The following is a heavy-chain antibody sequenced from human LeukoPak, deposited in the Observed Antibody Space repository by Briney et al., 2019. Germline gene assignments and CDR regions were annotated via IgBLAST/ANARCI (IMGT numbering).Heavy chain of an antibody. CDR2: IWYDRSNK. CDR3: ARERIAVADPGYYFDY. J-gene: IGHJ4*02. D-gene: IGHD6-19*01. V-gene: IGHV3-33*01. CDR1: GFTFSSYG. Sequence: PGGSLRLSCAASGFTFSSYGMHWVRQAPGKGLEWVAVIWYDRSNKYYADSVKGRFTISRDNSKNTLYLQMNSLRAEDTAVYYCARERIAVADPGYYFDYWGQGTLVTVSS.